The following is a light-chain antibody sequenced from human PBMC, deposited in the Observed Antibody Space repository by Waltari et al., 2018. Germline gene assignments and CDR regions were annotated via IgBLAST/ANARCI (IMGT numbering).Light chain of an antibody. CDR1: QSIKIW. J-gene: IGKJ1*01. CDR2: KAS. CDR3: QQYDTYPWT. V-gene: IGKV1-5*03. Sequence: DIQMTQSPSTLSASVGAIVTITCRASQSIKIWLTWYQQKPGKAPNLLIYKASTLQSGVPSRFSGSGSGTEFALTINSLQPDDFATYYCQQYDTYPWTFGQGTKVEIK.